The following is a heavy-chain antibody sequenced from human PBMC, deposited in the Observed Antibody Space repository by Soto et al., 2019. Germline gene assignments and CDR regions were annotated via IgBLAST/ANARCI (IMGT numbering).Heavy chain of an antibody. Sequence: SETLSLTCSVSGDSISSGYWTWIRQPPGRGLEWIGYMYYSGSFNYNPSLESRVTISVDTSKNQFSLKLSSVTAADTAVYYCARGYGSGSYYNPPIFDYWGQGTLVTVSS. D-gene: IGHD3-10*01. V-gene: IGHV4-59*08. CDR2: MYYSGSF. CDR3: ARGYGSGSYYNPPIFDY. CDR1: GDSISSGY. J-gene: IGHJ4*02.